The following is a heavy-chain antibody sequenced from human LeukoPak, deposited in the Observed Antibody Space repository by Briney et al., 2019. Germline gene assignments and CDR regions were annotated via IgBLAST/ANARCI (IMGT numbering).Heavy chain of an antibody. J-gene: IGHJ5*02. V-gene: IGHV4-34*01. CDR2: INHSGST. CDR1: GGSFSGYY. D-gene: IGHD3-16*01. CDR3: ARGMGVWKS. Sequence: PSETLSLTCAVYGGSFSGYYWSWIRQPPGKGLEWIGEINHSGSTNYNPSLKSRVTVAVNTTKNQFTLKLSSVTAAATAVYYCARGMGVWKSWGQGTLVTVSS.